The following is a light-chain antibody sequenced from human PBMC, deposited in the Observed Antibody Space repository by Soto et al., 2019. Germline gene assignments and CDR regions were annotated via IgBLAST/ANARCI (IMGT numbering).Light chain of an antibody. V-gene: IGKV1-33*01. CDR2: DAS. CDR3: QQYDNLPIT. CDR1: QDITNN. J-gene: IGKJ5*01. Sequence: DIQMSQSPSSLSASVGDRVTITCQASQDITNNLCWYQQKAGKAPKLLIYDASNLETGVPSRFSGSASGTDFTFTISSLQPEDFATYYCQQYDNLPITFGQGTRLEIE.